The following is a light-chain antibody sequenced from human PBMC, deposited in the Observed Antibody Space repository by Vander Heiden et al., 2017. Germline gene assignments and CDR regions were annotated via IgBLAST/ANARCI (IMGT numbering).Light chain of an antibody. CDR3: QQYSSSTWT. J-gene: IGKJ1*01. Sequence: DLQMTQSPSTLSASVGDRVTITCRASQSLSTWLAWYQQKPGKAPNLLIYKASNLQSGVPSRFSGSGSGTEFTLTISSLQPDDFATYYCQQYSSSTWTFGQGTKVEIK. V-gene: IGKV1-5*03. CDR1: QSLSTW. CDR2: KAS.